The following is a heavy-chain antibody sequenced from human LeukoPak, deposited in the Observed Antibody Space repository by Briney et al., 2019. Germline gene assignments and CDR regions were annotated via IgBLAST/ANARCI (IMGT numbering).Heavy chain of an antibody. V-gene: IGHV3-7*01. D-gene: IGHD3-10*01. Sequence: GGSLRLSCAASGFTFSSYWMSWVRQAPGKGLEWVANIKQDGSEKHYVDSVKGRFTISRDNAKNSLYLQMNSLRAEDTAVYYCARTLGSVAFDIWGQGTMVTVSS. CDR1: GFTFSSYW. CDR2: IKQDGSEK. CDR3: ARTLGSVAFDI. J-gene: IGHJ3*02.